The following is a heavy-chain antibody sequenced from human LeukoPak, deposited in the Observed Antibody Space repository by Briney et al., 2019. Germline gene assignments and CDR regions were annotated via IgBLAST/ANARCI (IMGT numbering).Heavy chain of an antibody. Sequence: SETLSLTCTVSGGSISNYYWSWIRQPPGKELEWIGYIYHSGSTNYNPSLKSRVTISQDASKNQFSLKLSSVTAADTAVYYCARDGYGMDVWGQGTTVTVSS. J-gene: IGHJ6*02. V-gene: IGHV4-59*01. CDR1: GGSISNYY. CDR3: ARDGYGMDV. CDR2: IYHSGST.